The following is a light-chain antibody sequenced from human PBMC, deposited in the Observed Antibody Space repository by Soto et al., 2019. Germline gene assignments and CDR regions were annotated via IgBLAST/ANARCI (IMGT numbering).Light chain of an antibody. CDR1: QSVRSTY. J-gene: IGKJ1*01. V-gene: IGKV3D-20*02. CDR3: QQRSNWWT. Sequence: EIVLTQSPGTLSLSPGDRATLSCRASQSVRSTYLAWYQHKPGQAPRLLIYDASNRATGIPARFSGSGSGTDFTLTISSLEPEDFAVYYCQQRSNWWTFGQGTKV. CDR2: DAS.